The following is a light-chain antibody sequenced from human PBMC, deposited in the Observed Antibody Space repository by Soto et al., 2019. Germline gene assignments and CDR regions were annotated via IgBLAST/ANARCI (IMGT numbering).Light chain of an antibody. V-gene: IGKV1-39*01. Sequence: DLQMTQSPSSLSASVGERVTITCRASQSISSYLNWYQQKPGKAPKILNYAASVLQSGVPSRFTGSGSGTDFTLTISSLQPEHCATYYCQQRYSTPWTSGQGTKVEIK. CDR3: QQRYSTPWT. CDR2: AAS. CDR1: QSISSY. J-gene: IGKJ1*01.